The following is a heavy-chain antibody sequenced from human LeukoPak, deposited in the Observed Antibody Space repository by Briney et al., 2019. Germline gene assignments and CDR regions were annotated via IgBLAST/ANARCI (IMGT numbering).Heavy chain of an antibody. CDR3: ARPTDPWDYDFWSGYYSFGY. V-gene: IGHV1-8*01. CDR1: GYTFTSYD. CDR2: MNPNSGNT. Sequence: ASVKVSCKASGYTFTSYDINWVRQATGQGLEWMGWMNPNSGNTGYAQKFQGRVTMTRNTSISTAYMELSSLRSEDTAVYYCARPTDPWDYDFWSGYYSFGYWGQGTLVTVST. J-gene: IGHJ4*02. D-gene: IGHD3-3*01.